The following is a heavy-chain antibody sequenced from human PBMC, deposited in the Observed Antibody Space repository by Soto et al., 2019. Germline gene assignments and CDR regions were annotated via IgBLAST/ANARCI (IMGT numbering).Heavy chain of an antibody. CDR1: GGSISSSSYY. Sequence: QLQLQESGPGLVKPSETLSLTCTVSGGSISSSSYYWGWIRQPPGKGLEWIGSIYYSGSTYYNPSLKSRVTISVDTSKNQFSLKLSSVTAADTAVYYCARRGLWLSRPNYFDYWGQGTLVTVSS. CDR2: IYYSGST. CDR3: ARRGLWLSRPNYFDY. J-gene: IGHJ4*02. V-gene: IGHV4-39*01. D-gene: IGHD3-10*01.